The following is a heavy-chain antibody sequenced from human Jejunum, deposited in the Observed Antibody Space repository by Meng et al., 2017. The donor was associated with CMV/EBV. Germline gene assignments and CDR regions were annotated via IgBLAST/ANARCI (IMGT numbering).Heavy chain of an antibody. V-gene: IGHV3-21*01. D-gene: IGHD3-3*01. CDR2: ITGSSGYI. CDR3: ARDTSSWSGYYAFDY. J-gene: IGHJ4*02. Sequence: GSTFGSYTMNGVRQAPGKGLEWVSSITGSSGYIYYTDSVKGRFTISRDNAKNSLYLQMSSLRAEDTAVYYCARDTSSWSGYYAFDYWGQGTLVTVSS. CDR1: GSTFGSYT.